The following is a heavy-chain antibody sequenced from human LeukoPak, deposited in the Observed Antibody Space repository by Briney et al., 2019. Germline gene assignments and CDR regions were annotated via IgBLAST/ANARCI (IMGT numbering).Heavy chain of an antibody. D-gene: IGHD6-19*01. CDR2: TNPNSGNT. J-gene: IGHJ6*02. Sequence: ASVKVSCKASGYTFTSYDINWVRQATGQGLEWMGWTNPNSGNTGYAQKFQGRVTMTRNTSISTAYMELSSLRSEDTAVYYCARGRSGSGWTHHYYYGMDVWGQGTTVTVSS. V-gene: IGHV1-8*01. CDR1: GYTFTSYD. CDR3: ARGRSGSGWTHHYYYGMDV.